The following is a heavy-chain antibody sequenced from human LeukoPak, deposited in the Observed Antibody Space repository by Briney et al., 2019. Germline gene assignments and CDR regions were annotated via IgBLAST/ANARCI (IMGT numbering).Heavy chain of an antibody. D-gene: IGHD2-21*01. Sequence: GASVKVSCKASGFTFTSSAMQWVRQARGQRPEWIGWIVVGSGNTNYAQNFQERVTITRDMSTSTAYMELSSLRSEDTAVYYCAANTPRVVREDAFDIWGQGTMVTVSS. J-gene: IGHJ3*02. CDR1: GFTFTSSA. CDR2: IVVGSGNT. CDR3: AANTPRVVREDAFDI. V-gene: IGHV1-58*02.